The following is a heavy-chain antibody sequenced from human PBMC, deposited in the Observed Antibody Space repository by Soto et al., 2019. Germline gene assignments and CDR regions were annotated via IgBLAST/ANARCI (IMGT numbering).Heavy chain of an antibody. J-gene: IGHJ4*02. Sequence: SETLSLTCTVSGASISSYYWSWIRQPPGKGLEWIGYIYYSGSTNYNPSLKSRVTISVDTSKNQFSLKVSSVTATDTAVYYCARGPPMVRGVHYFDYWGPGTLVTVSS. CDR2: IYYSGST. D-gene: IGHD3-10*01. CDR1: GASISSYY. CDR3: ARGPPMVRGVHYFDY. V-gene: IGHV4-59*01.